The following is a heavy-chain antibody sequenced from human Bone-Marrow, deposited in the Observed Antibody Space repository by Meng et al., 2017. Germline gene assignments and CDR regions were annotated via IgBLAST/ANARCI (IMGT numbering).Heavy chain of an antibody. V-gene: IGHV1-69*13. CDR2: IIPIFGTA. D-gene: IGHD1-26*01. CDR1: GGSFSSYA. J-gene: IGHJ4*02. Sequence: SVQVSCKASGGSFSSYAISWVRQAPGQGLEWMGRIIPIFGTANYAQKFQGRVTITADESTSTAYMELSSLRSEDTAVYYCARDVGATTELDYWGQGTLVTVSS. CDR3: ARDVGATTELDY.